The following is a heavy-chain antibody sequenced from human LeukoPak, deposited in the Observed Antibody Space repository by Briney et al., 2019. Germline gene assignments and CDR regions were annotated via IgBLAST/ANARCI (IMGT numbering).Heavy chain of an antibody. J-gene: IGHJ4*02. CDR2: ISYDGSNK. D-gene: IGHD3-9*01. Sequence: PGRSLRLSCAASGFTFSSYAMHWVRQAPGKGLEWVAVISYDGSNKYYADSVKGRFTISRDNSKNTLYLQMNSLRAEDTAVYYCARVADILTGYYDYWGQGTLVTVSS. V-gene: IGHV3-30-3*01. CDR3: ARVADILTGYYDY. CDR1: GFTFSSYA.